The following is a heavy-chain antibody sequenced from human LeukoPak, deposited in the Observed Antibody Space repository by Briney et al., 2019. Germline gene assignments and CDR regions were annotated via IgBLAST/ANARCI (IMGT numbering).Heavy chain of an antibody. D-gene: IGHD3-22*01. CDR2: ISWDGGST. V-gene: IGHV3-43*01. CDR1: GFTFDDYT. Sequence: PGGSLRLSCAASGFTFDDYTMHWVRQAPGKGLEWVSLISWDGGSTYYADSVKGRFTISRDNAKNSLYLQMNSLRAEDTAVYYCARRSDYYDSSGYYYVNYFDYWGQGTLVTVSS. J-gene: IGHJ4*02. CDR3: ARRSDYYDSSGYYYVNYFDY.